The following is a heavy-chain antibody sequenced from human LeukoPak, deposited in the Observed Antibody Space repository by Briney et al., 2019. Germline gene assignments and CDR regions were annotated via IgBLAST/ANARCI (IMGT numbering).Heavy chain of an antibody. CDR2: ISYDGSNK. CDR1: GFTFSSYW. Sequence: PGGSLRLSCAASGFTFSSYWMTWVRQAPGKGLEWVAVISYDGSNKYYADSVKGRFTISRDNSKNTLYLQMNSLRAEDTAVYYCARAEISTPLNDAFDIWGQGTMVTASS. J-gene: IGHJ3*02. V-gene: IGHV3-30*03. CDR3: ARAEISTPLNDAFDI. D-gene: IGHD1-14*01.